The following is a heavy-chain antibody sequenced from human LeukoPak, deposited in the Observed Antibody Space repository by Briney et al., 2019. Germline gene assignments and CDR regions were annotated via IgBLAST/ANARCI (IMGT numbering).Heavy chain of an antibody. Sequence: SETLSLTCTVSGDSISSSSYYWEWIRQPPGKGLEWIGSTFYSGSTYYNPSLKSRVTISVDTSKNQFSLRLNSVTAADTVVYYCARHSVRYFDWLSPSRSDYWGQGTLVTVSS. CDR3: ARHSVRYFDWLSPSRSDY. D-gene: IGHD3-9*01. V-gene: IGHV4-39*01. J-gene: IGHJ4*02. CDR1: GDSISSSSYY. CDR2: TFYSGST.